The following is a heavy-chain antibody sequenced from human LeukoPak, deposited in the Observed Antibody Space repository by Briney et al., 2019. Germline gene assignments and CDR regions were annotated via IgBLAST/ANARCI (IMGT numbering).Heavy chain of an antibody. D-gene: IGHD3-16*01. CDR1: GASITTYN. CDR2: IYHDGSA. V-gene: IGHV4-59*08. CDR3: ATLGDDY. Sequence: SETLSLTCTVSGASITTYNWAWIRQPPGKGLEWIGYIYHDGSANYNPSLKSRVTLSVDKSKKQFSLKLSSVTAADTAVYYCATLGDDYWGQGTLVTVSS. J-gene: IGHJ4*02.